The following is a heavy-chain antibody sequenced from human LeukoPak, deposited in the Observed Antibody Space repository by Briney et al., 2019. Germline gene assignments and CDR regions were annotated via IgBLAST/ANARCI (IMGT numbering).Heavy chain of an antibody. V-gene: IGHV4-59*01. CDR3: ARSFGVVTLGGRIDY. D-gene: IGHD3-3*01. J-gene: IGHJ4*02. Sequence: SETLSLTCTVSGGSISTYYWSWIRQPPGRGLEWIGYVYYRGSTNYNPSLKSRVTISVDTSKNQFSLRLTSVTAADTAVYYCARSFGVVTLGGRIDYWGQGTLVTVSS. CDR1: GGSISTYY. CDR2: VYYRGST.